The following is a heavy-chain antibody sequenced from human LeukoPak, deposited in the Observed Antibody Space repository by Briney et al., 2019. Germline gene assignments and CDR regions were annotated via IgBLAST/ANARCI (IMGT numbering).Heavy chain of an antibody. Sequence: GGSLRLSCAASGFTVSSNYMSWVRQAPGKGLEWVSVIYTGGSTYYADSVKGRFTISRDNSKNTLYLQMNSLRAEDTAVYYCARVRYSGYDRVLDYWGQGTLVTVSS. J-gene: IGHJ4*02. CDR2: IYTGGST. D-gene: IGHD5-12*01. CDR3: ARVRYSGYDRVLDY. CDR1: GFTVSSNY. V-gene: IGHV3-53*01.